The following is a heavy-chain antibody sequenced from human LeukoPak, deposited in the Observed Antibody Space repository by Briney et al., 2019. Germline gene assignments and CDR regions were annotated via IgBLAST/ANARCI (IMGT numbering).Heavy chain of an antibody. D-gene: IGHD3-16*01. Sequence: GGSLRLSCAASGFTFSSCWMNWVRQAPGKGLEWVANIKQDGSEKYYVDSVKGRFTISRDNAKNSLYLQMNSLRAEDTAVYYCARDSDVPFDFWGQGTLVTVSS. CDR3: ARDSDVPFDF. CDR2: IKQDGSEK. J-gene: IGHJ4*02. V-gene: IGHV3-7*01. CDR1: GFTFSSCW.